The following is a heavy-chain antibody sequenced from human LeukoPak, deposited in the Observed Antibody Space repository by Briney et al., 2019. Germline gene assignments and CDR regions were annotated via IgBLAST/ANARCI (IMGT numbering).Heavy chain of an antibody. CDR1: GWCFSGCY. V-gene: IGHV4-34*01. J-gene: IGHJ6*02. CDR2: INHGGST. D-gene: IGHD2-15*01. CDR3: ARGRRYCSGGSCYSYYYYGMDV. Sequence: SETLSLTCAVYGWCFSGCYWSWIRQPPGKGLEWIGEINHGGSTNYDPSLKSRVTISVDTSKNQFSLKLSSVTAADAAVYYCARGRRYCSGGSCYSYYYYGMDVWGQGTTVTVSS.